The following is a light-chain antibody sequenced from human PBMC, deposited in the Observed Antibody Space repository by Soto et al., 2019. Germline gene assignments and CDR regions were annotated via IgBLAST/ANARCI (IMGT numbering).Light chain of an antibody. CDR2: EVS. Sequence: PPSGNGVPREAGPIFCTRNSSDVGGYNYVSWYQQHPGKAPKLMIYEVSKRPSGVPDRFSGSKSGNTASLTVSGLQAEDEADYYCSSYAGSNREVFGTGTKVTVL. CDR3: SSYAGSNREV. V-gene: IGLV2-8*01. J-gene: IGLJ1*01. CDR1: SSDVGGYNY.